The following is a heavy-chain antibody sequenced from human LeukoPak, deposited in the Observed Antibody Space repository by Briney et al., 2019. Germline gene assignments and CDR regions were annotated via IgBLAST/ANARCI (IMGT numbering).Heavy chain of an antibody. CDR3: ARVRTFRWFDP. Sequence: SETLSLTCTVSGGSISSHYWSWLRQPPGKGLEWIGYIYYSGSTNYNPSLKSRVTISVDTSKNQFPLKLSSVTAADTAVYYCARVRTFRWFDPWGQGTLVTVSS. CDR2: IYYSGST. D-gene: IGHD2/OR15-2a*01. J-gene: IGHJ5*02. V-gene: IGHV4-59*11. CDR1: GGSISSHY.